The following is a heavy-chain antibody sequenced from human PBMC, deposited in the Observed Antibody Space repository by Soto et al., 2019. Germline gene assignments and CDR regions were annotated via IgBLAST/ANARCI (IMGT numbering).Heavy chain of an antibody. CDR3: ARDRGYSTFDM. J-gene: IGHJ3*02. Sequence: GVLRLSCAAAGFTFSNARMSWVRQAPGKGLEWVANMKEDGTEKNYVDSVKGRFTISRDNAKNSLYLQMNSLRAEDTAVYYCARDRGYSTFDMWGQGTMVTVSS. CDR1: GFTFSNAR. CDR2: MKEDGTEK. D-gene: IGHD1-26*01. V-gene: IGHV3-7*01.